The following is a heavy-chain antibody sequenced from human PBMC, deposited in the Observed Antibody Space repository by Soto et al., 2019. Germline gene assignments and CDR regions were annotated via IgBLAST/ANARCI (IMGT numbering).Heavy chain of an antibody. V-gene: IGHV1-18*01. Sequence: ASVKVSCKASGYTFTSYGISWVRQAPGQGLEWMGWISAYNGNTNYAQKLQGRVTMTTDTSTSTAYMELRSLRSDDTAVYYCARDHVRTTVVTEPFDYWGQGTLVTVSS. D-gene: IGHD4-17*01. J-gene: IGHJ4*02. CDR1: GYTFTSYG. CDR3: ARDHVRTTVVTEPFDY. CDR2: ISAYNGNT.